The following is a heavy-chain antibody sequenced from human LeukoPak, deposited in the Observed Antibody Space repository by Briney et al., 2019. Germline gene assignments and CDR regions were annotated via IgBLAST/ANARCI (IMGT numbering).Heavy chain of an antibody. J-gene: IGHJ4*02. CDR3: AKRRDYYDSSGYYCVGFDY. D-gene: IGHD3-22*01. CDR2: ISGSGGST. Sequence: GGSLRLSCAASGFTFSSYAMSWVRQAPGKGLEWVSAISGSGGSTYYADSVKGRFTISRDNSKNTLYLQMNSLRAGDTAVYYCAKRRDYYDSSGYYCVGFDYWGQGTLVTVSS. V-gene: IGHV3-23*01. CDR1: GFTFSSYA.